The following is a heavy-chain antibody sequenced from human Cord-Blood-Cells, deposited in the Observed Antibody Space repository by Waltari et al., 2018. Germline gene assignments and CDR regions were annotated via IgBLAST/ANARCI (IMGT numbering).Heavy chain of an antibody. D-gene: IGHD3-10*01. CDR1: GFTFSSYE. Sequence: EVQLVESGGGLVQPGGSLRLSCAASGFTFSSYEMNWVRQAPGKGLEWVSYISSSGSTIYYADSVKCRFTISRDNAKNSLYLQMNSLRAEDTAVYYCARDGVLLWFGELFDYWGQGTLVTVSS. V-gene: IGHV3-48*03. CDR3: ARDGVLLWFGELFDY. CDR2: ISSSGSTI. J-gene: IGHJ4*02.